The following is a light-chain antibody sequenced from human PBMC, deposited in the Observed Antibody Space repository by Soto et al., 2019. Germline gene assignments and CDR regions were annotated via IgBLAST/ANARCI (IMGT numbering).Light chain of an antibody. CDR1: SSNIGGNS. J-gene: IGLJ1*01. CDR2: DDD. V-gene: IGLV1-51*01. CDR3: GSWDSSLSAYV. Sequence: QSVLTQPPSVSAAPGQKVTISCSGSSSNIGGNSVSWYQQFPGTAPKLLIYDDDKRPSGIPDRFSGSKSGTSATLGITGFQTADEADYYCGSWDSSLSAYVFATGTKVTV.